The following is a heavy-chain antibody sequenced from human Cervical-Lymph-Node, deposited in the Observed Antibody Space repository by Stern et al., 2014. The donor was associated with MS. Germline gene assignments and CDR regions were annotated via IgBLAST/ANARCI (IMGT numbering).Heavy chain of an antibody. CDR3: ARLRSGSYFGYFQH. J-gene: IGHJ1*01. D-gene: IGHD1-26*01. Sequence: QVQLVESGAEVKKPGSSVRVSCKTSGGTFSSFAFSWVRQARGQGLEWMGGIIPLFGTANHAQKFQDRVTITANESTSTAYMELSSLTSEDTAVYYCARLRSGSYFGYFQHWGQGTLVTVSS. CDR1: GGTFSSFA. CDR2: IIPLFGTA. V-gene: IGHV1-69*01.